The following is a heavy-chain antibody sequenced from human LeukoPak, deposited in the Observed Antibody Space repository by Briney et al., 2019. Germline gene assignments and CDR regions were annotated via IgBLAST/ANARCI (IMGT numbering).Heavy chain of an antibody. CDR1: GDSFNYYF. D-gene: IGHD6-13*01. CDR3: ARHGTAGGRLVN. V-gene: IGHV4-59*08. Sequence: SETLSLTCTVSGDSFNYYFYSWIRQPPGKGLEWIGHIYYSGGTNYNPSFKSRVIISVDTSKSQFALNLRSVTAADTAVYYCARHGTAGGRLVNWGQGTLVSVSS. CDR2: IYYSGGT. J-gene: IGHJ1*01.